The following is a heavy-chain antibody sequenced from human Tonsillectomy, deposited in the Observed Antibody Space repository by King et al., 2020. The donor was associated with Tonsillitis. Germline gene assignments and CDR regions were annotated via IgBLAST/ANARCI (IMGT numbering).Heavy chain of an antibody. V-gene: IGHV3-48*01. CDR1: GFSFSTYS. CDR3: VRETRIPRSYHFDY. CDR2: ISSSSNLI. J-gene: IGHJ4*02. D-gene: IGHD2-2*02. Sequence: VQLVESGGGLVQPGGSLRLSCAASGFSFSTYSMNWVRQAPGKGLEWVSYISSSSNLIYYADSVKGRFTISRDNAKNSLFLEMNNLRAEDTAVYYCVRETRIPRSYHFDYWGPGTLVTVSS.